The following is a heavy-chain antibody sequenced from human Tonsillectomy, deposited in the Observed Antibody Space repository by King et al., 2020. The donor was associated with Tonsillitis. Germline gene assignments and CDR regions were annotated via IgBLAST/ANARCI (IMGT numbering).Heavy chain of an antibody. Sequence: EVQLVESGGGLVKPGGSLRLSCAASGFTFSSYSMNWVRQAPGKGLEWVSSISSSSSYIYYADSVKGRFTISRDNAKNSLYLQMNSLRAEDTAVYYCARVDSVKYFAWLSDYFDYWGQGTLVTVSS. CDR1: GFTFSSYS. J-gene: IGHJ4*02. D-gene: IGHD3-9*01. V-gene: IGHV3-21*01. CDR3: ARVDSVKYFAWLSDYFDY. CDR2: ISSSSSYI.